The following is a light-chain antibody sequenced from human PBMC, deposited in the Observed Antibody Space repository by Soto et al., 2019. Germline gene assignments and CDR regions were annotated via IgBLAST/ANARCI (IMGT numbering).Light chain of an antibody. CDR1: QSLLYSSNKLNY. J-gene: IGKJ1*01. Sequence: DIVMTQSPDSLSVSLGERATINCKSSQSLLYSSNKLNYLAWYQQRPGQPPKLLFYWASTRKSGVPDRFSARRSSTHFTLTIRSLQAEDFALYYFLQAYNAPWTFGQGTKVDIK. CDR2: WAS. V-gene: IGKV4-1*01. CDR3: LQAYNAPWT.